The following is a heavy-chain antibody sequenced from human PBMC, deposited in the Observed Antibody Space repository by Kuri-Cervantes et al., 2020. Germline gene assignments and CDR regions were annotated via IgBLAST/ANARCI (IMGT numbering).Heavy chain of an antibody. CDR2: INSEGSST. CDR3: ARAYSPDV. Sequence: GESLKISCAASGFTFDDYAMHWVRQAPGKGLVWVSRINSEGSSTSYADSVKGRFTISRDNAKNTLYLQMNSLRAEDTAVYYCARAYSPDVWGQGTTVTVSS. J-gene: IGHJ6*02. D-gene: IGHD4-11*01. CDR1: GFTFDDYA. V-gene: IGHV3-74*01.